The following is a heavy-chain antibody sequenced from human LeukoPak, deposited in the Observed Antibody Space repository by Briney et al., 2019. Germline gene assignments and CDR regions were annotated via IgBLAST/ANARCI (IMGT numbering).Heavy chain of an antibody. CDR2: IYYIGST. D-gene: IGHD1-26*01. CDR3: ARGTVGALGYHFDF. Sequence: TSSETLSLTCTVSGGSISSSSYYWSWIRQSPGKGLEWIGYIYYIGSTNYNPSLKSRVTISVDTSENQFSLKLNDVTAADTAVYYCARGTVGALGYHFDFWGQGTLVTVSS. J-gene: IGHJ4*02. CDR1: GGSISSSSYY. V-gene: IGHV4-61*01.